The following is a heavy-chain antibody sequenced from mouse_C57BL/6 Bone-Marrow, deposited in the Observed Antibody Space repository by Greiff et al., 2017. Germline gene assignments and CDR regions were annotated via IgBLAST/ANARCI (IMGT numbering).Heavy chain of an antibody. CDR2: FYPGSGSI. D-gene: IGHD2-4*01. V-gene: IGHV1-62-2*01. CDR1: GYIFTEYT. Sequence: QVQLKQSGAELVKPGASVKLSCKASGYIFTEYTIHWVKQRSGQGLEWLGWFYPGSGSIKYNERFKDKATLTADKSSNTVYMELSRLTSEDSAVYFCARHERYYDYEGYFDYWGQGTTLTVSS. CDR3: ARHERYYDYEGYFDY. J-gene: IGHJ2*01.